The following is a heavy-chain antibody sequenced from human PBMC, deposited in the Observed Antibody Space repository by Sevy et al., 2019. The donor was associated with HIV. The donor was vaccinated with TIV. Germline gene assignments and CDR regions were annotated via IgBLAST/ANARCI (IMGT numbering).Heavy chain of an antibody. CDR1: GFTFTTYA. CDR3: AKDFYDSSGYYPMEAFDI. J-gene: IGHJ3*02. CDR2: LSGSGAST. Sequence: GGSLRLSCAASGFTFTTYAMGWVRQAPGKGLKWVSTLSGSGASTYYEDSMKGRFTISRDNSKNTHFLQMDSLRAEDTAVYYCAKDFYDSSGYYPMEAFDIWGQGTMVTVSS. D-gene: IGHD3-22*01. V-gene: IGHV3-23*01.